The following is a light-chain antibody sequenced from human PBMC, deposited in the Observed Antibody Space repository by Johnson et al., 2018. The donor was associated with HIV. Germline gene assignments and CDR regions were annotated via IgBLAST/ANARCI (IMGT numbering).Light chain of an antibody. V-gene: IGLV1-51*02. CDR1: SSNIGNNY. J-gene: IGLJ1*01. CDR3: GTWDSSLSAGRV. CDR2: ENN. Sequence: QSVLTQPPSVSAAPGQKVTISCSGSSSNIGNNYVSWYQQLPGTAPKLLIYENNKRPSGIPDRFSGSKSGTSATLGITGLPTGDEADYYCGTWDSSLSAGRVFGTGTKGTVL.